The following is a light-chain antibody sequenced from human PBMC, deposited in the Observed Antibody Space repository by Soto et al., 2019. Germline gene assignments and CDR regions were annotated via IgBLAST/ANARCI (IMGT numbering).Light chain of an antibody. J-gene: IGLJ1*01. Sequence: QSLLTQPRSVSGSPGQSVTISCTGTSSDVGGYNYVSWYQQHPDKAPKVMIYDVTKRPSGVPDRFSGSKSGNTASLTISGLQAEDEADYYCCSYAGSYIYVFGTGTRSPS. CDR2: DVT. CDR3: CSYAGSYIYV. CDR1: SSDVGGYNY. V-gene: IGLV2-11*01.